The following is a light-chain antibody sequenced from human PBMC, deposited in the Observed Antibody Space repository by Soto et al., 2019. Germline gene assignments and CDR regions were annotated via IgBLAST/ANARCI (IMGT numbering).Light chain of an antibody. Sequence: QSVLTQPASVSGSPGQSITISCTGSSSDVGGYNHVSWYQQHPGKAPKLMIYEVSNRPSGVSNRFSASKSGNTASLTISGLQAEDEADYYCSSYTTSTTRIIFGGGTKLTVL. V-gene: IGLV2-14*01. CDR1: SSDVGGYNH. J-gene: IGLJ2*01. CDR2: EVS. CDR3: SSYTTSTTRII.